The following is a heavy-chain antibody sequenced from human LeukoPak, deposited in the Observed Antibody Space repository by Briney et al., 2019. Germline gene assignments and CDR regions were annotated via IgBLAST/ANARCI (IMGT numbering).Heavy chain of an antibody. J-gene: IGHJ4*02. Sequence: PGGSLRLSCAASGFTFPSYALNWVRQAPGKGLEWVSGISGGGGSTYYADSVKGRFTISRDNSKNTLYLQMNSLRAEDTAVYYCAKELVIVVVVAATAFDYWGQGTLVTVSS. V-gene: IGHV3-23*01. CDR3: AKELVIVVVVAATAFDY. CDR1: GFTFPSYA. D-gene: IGHD2-15*01. CDR2: ISGGGGST.